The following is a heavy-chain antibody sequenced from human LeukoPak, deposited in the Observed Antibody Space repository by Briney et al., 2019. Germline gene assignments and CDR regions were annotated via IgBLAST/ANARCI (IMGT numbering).Heavy chain of an antibody. CDR2: IYDDGRT. V-gene: IGHV3-53*05. D-gene: IGHD3-10*01. CDR1: GFTVRTTL. Sequence: PGGSLRPTCTVSGFTVRTTLMDWVRQAPGKGLEGVSVIYDDGRTVYADSVRGRFTISRDNSKNMVYLQMNSLRVEDSAIYYCARDRAGRKSWVEFDLWGQGTLVTVSS. CDR3: ARDRAGRKSWVEFDL. J-gene: IGHJ5*02.